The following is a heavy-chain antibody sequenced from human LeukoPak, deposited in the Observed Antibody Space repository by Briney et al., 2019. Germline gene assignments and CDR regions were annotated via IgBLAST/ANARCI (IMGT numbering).Heavy chain of an antibody. CDR3: AKERYCSSTSCYTHAFDI. D-gene: IGHD2-2*01. V-gene: IGHV3-53*05. CDR2: IYSGGST. Sequence: GGSLRLSCAASGFTVSSNYMSWVRQAPGKGLEWVSVIYSGGSTYYADSVKGRFTISRDNSKNTLYLQMNSLRAEDTAVYYCAKERYCSSTSCYTHAFDIWGQGTMVTVSS. CDR1: GFTVSSNY. J-gene: IGHJ3*02.